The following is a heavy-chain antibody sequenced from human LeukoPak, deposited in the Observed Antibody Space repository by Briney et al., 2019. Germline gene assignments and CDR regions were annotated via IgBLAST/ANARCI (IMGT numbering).Heavy chain of an antibody. V-gene: IGHV1-2*06. CDR3: AREILWFGDSRGDY. D-gene: IGHD3-10*01. J-gene: IGHJ4*02. CDR1: GYTFTGYY. Sequence: ASVKVSCKASGYTFTGYYMHWVRQAPGPGLEWMGRINPNSGGTNYAQKFQGRVTMTRDTSISTAYMELSRLRSDDTAVYYCAREILWFGDSRGDYWGQGTLVTVSS. CDR2: INPNSGGT.